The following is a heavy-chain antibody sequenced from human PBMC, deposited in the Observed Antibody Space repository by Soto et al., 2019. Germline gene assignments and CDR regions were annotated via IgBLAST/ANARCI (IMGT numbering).Heavy chain of an antibody. CDR1: GFTFSSYA. D-gene: IGHD6-19*01. V-gene: IGHV3-23*01. J-gene: IGHJ2*01. Sequence: EVQLLESGGGLVQPGGSLRLSCAASGFTFSSYAMSWDRQAPGKGLEWVSAISGSGGSTYYADSVKGRFTISRDNSKNTLYLQMNSLRAEDTAVYYCARAQWLVLYFDLWGRGTLVTVSS. CDR3: ARAQWLVLYFDL. CDR2: ISGSGGST.